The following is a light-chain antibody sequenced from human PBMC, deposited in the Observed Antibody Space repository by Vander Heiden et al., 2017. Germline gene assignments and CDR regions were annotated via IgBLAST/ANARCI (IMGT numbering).Light chain of an antibody. V-gene: IGLV2-11*01. CDR1: SSDVGGYNY. CDR3: CSYAGSYV. J-gene: IGLJ1*01. CDR2: DVS. Sequence: QSALTQPRSVSGSPGQSVTISCTGTSSDVGGYNYVSWYQQPTGNAPKLMIYDVSKRPAGVPDRFSGSKSGNTASLTISGLQAEDEADYYCCSYAGSYVFGTGTKVTVL.